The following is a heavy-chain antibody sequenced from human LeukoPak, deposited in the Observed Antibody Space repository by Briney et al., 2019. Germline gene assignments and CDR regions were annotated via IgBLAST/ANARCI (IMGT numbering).Heavy chain of an antibody. CDR3: ARMGNVWSGYRNWFDP. CDR1: GYSFTTFH. V-gene: IGHV1-69*06. D-gene: IGHD3-3*01. J-gene: IGHJ5*02. Sequence: SVKVSCKAAGYSFTTFHISWVRQAPGQGLEWMGGIIPIFGTANYAQRFQGRVTITADKSTSIAYMELSRLRSDDTAVYYCARMGNVWSGYRNWFDPWGQGTLVTVSS. CDR2: IIPIFGTA.